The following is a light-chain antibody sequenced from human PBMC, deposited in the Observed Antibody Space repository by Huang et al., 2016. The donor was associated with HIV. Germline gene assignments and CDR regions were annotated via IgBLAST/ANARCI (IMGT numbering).Light chain of an antibody. Sequence: IVLTQSPGTLSLSPGQRATLSCRASQTISSSYLAWHQQKPGQAPRLLIYGASTRAAGIPDRVSGRGSGTDFTLSISRLEPEDFAVYYCQQYGNSPPVTFGPGTKVDI. CDR3: QQYGNSPPVT. J-gene: IGKJ3*01. CDR2: GAS. V-gene: IGKV3-20*01. CDR1: QTISSSY.